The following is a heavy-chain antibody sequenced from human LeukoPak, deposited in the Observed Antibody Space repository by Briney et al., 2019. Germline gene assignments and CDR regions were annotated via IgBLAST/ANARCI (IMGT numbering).Heavy chain of an antibody. V-gene: IGHV3-23*01. CDR2: ISGSGGST. CDR3: AKVGQNYDILTYYFDY. D-gene: IGHD3-9*01. J-gene: IGHJ4*02. CDR1: GFTFSSYG. Sequence: GGTLRLSCAASGFTFSSYGMSWVRQAPGKGLEWVSAISGSGGSTYYADSVKGRFTISRDTSKNALYLQMNSLRVEDTAVYYCAKVGQNYDILTYYFDYWGQGTLVTVSS.